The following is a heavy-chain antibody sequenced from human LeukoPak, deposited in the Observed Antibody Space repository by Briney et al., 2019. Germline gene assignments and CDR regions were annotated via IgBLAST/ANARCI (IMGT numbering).Heavy chain of an antibody. J-gene: IGHJ4*02. V-gene: IGHV4-59*01. CDR2: IYYSGST. CDR3: ARDPAEKQQLPPDY. D-gene: IGHD6-13*01. CDR1: GGSISSYY. Sequence: KPSETLSLTRTVSGGSISSYYWSWIRQPPGKGLEWIGYIYYSGSTNYNPSLKSRVTISVDTSKNQFSLKLSSVTAADTAVYYCARDPAEKQQLPPDYWGQGTLVTVSS.